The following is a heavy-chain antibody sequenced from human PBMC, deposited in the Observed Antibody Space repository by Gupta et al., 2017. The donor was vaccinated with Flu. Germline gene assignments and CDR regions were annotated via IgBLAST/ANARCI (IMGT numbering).Heavy chain of an antibody. CDR2: ISSRGSSI. CDR3: ARDAD. CDR1: GFTLSSYE. Sequence: SCAASGFTLSSYEMNWVRQAPGKGLEWVSYISSRGSSIYYADSVKGRFTISRDNAKNSLYLQMNSLRAEDTAVYYCARDADWGQGTLVTVSS. V-gene: IGHV3-48*03. J-gene: IGHJ4*02.